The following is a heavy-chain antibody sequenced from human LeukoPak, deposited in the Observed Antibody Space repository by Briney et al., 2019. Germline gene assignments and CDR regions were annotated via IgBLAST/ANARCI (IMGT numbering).Heavy chain of an antibody. CDR3: ARGRNWNTGGWFDS. V-gene: IGHV4-34*01. Sequence: SETLSLTCAVYGGSFSGYYWSWIRQPPGKGLEWIGEINHSGSTNYNPSLKSRVTISVDTSKNQFSLKLSSVTAADTAVYYCARGRNWNTGGWFDSWGQGTLVTVSS. J-gene: IGHJ5*01. CDR2: INHSGST. CDR1: GGSFSGYY. D-gene: IGHD1/OR15-1a*01.